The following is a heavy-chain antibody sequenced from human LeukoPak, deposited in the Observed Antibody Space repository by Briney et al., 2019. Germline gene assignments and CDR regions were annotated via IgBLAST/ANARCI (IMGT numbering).Heavy chain of an antibody. J-gene: IGHJ6*04. CDR2: ISNSSSYI. V-gene: IGHV3-21*01. D-gene: IGHD2-2*01. Sequence: GGSLRLSCAASGFTFSSYSMNWVRQAPGKGLESVSSISNSSSYIYYADSVKGRFTISRDNAKNSLYLQMNSLRAEDTAVYYCARARSKRNIVVVPARYGMDVWGKGTTVTVSS. CDR3: ARARSKRNIVVVPARYGMDV. CDR1: GFTFSSYS.